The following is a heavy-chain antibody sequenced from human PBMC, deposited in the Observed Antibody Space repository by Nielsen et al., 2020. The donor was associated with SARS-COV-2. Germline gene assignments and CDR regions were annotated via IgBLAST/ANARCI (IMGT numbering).Heavy chain of an antibody. Sequence: SETLSLTCAVYGGSFSGYYWSWIRQPPGKGLEWIGEINHSGSTNYRPSLKSRVTISVDTSKNQFSLKLSSVTAADTAVYYCARDRPHAAFLDVWGQGTTVTVSS. D-gene: IGHD6-6*01. CDR1: GGSFSGYY. CDR2: INHSGST. V-gene: IGHV4-34*01. CDR3: ARDRPHAAFLDV. J-gene: IGHJ6*02.